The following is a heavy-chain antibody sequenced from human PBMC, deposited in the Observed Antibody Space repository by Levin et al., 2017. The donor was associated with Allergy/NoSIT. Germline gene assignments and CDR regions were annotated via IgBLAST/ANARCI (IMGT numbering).Heavy chain of an antibody. CDR3: AREGRNCLRSRNYVCELDY. V-gene: IGHV3-13*01. J-gene: IGHJ4*02. Sequence: GESLKISCAASGFTFSSYDMHWVRQAPGKGLEWVSAIGTGYDIYYLDSVKGRFTITRENGENSLSLQMNSLGVEDTAVYFCAREGRNCLRSRNYVCELDYWGQGTLVTVSS. D-gene: IGHD3-16*01. CDR2: IGTGYDI. CDR1: GFTFSSYD.